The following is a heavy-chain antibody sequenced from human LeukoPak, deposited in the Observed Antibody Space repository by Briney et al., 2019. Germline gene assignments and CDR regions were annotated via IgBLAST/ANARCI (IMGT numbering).Heavy chain of an antibody. CDR2: IYSGGST. CDR3: AKVTPLGGYSVLFGY. CDR1: GFTVSSNY. V-gene: IGHV3-53*01. Sequence: GGSLRLSCAASGFTVSSNYMSWVRQAPGKGLEWVSVIYSGGSTYYADSVKGRFTISRDNSKNTLYLQMNSLRAEDTAVYYCAKVTPLGGYSVLFGYWGQGTLVTVSS. D-gene: IGHD3-16*01. J-gene: IGHJ4*02.